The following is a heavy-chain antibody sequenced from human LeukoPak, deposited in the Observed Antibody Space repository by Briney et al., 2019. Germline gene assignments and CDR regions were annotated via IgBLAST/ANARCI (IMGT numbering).Heavy chain of an antibody. CDR3: ARAVAGNRAFDI. Sequence: SETLSLTCAVYGGSFSGYYWSWIRQPPGKGLEWIGEINHSGSTNYNPSLKSRVTMSVDTSKNQFSLKLSSVTAADTAVYYCARAVAGNRAFDIWGQGTMVTVSS. D-gene: IGHD6-19*01. V-gene: IGHV4-34*01. CDR1: GGSFSGYY. CDR2: INHSGST. J-gene: IGHJ3*02.